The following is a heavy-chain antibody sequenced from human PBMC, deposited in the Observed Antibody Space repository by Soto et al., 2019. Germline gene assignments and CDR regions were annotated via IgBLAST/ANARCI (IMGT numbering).Heavy chain of an antibody. CDR1: GGSISSYY. CDR3: ARERSYSSSLNWFDP. J-gene: IGHJ5*02. Sequence: QVQLQESGPGLVKPSETLSLTCTVSGGSISSYYWSWIRQPAGKGLEWIGRIYTSGSTNYNPSLKSRVTMSVDTSKNQFSLKLSSVTAADTAVYYCARERSYSSSLNWFDPWGQGTLVTVSS. D-gene: IGHD6-13*01. V-gene: IGHV4-4*07. CDR2: IYTSGST.